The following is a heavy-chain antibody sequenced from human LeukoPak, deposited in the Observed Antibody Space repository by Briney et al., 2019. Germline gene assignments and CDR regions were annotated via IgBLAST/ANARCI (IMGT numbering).Heavy chain of an antibody. CDR2: ISAYNGNT. Sequence: ASVKVSCKASGYTFTSYGISWVRQAPGQGLEWMGRISAYNGNTNYAQKLQGRVTMTTDTSTSSAYMELRSLRSDDTAVYYCARGCSSTSCYRFDYWGQGTLVTVSS. CDR1: GYTFTSYG. J-gene: IGHJ4*02. CDR3: ARGCSSTSCYRFDY. V-gene: IGHV1-18*01. D-gene: IGHD2-2*01.